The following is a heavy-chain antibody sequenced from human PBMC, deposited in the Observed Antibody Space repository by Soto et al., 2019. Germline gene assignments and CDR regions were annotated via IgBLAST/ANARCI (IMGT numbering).Heavy chain of an antibody. V-gene: IGHV4-61*01. CDR3: ARVRNWQWLVQGAGHVPPYFDY. J-gene: IGHJ4*02. CDR1: GGSVSSGSYY. CDR2: IYYSGST. D-gene: IGHD6-19*01. Sequence: SETLSLTCTVSGGSVSSGSYYWSWIRQPPGKGLEWIGYIYYSGSTNYNPSLKSRVTISVDTSKNQFSLKLSSVTAADTAVYYCARVRNWQWLVQGAGHVPPYFDYWGQGTLVTVSS.